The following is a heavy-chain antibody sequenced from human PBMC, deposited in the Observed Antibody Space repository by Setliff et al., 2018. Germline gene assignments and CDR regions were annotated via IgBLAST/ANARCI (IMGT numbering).Heavy chain of an antibody. D-gene: IGHD2-15*01. CDR2: ISGYTGDT. V-gene: IGHV1-18*01. CDR1: GFMFSTYG. Sequence: ASVKVSCKTSGFMFSTYGLSWVRQAPGQAPEWIGCISGYTGDTNYAPKFRDRVTLTIDPSSTTAYMELRSLKSDDTAFYYCTRGPKDFVVLAAAACFDFWGQGTLVTVSS. CDR3: TRGPKDFVVLAAAACFDF. J-gene: IGHJ4*02.